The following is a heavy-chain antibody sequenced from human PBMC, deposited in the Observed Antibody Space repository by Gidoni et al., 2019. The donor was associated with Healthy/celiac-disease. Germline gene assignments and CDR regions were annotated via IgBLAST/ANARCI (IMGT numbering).Heavy chain of an antibody. CDR1: GFTFSSYA. CDR2: ISDDGSNK. V-gene: IGHV3-30-3*01. J-gene: IGHJ6*03. CDR3: ARKFNVDMVATTSYYYYYMDV. D-gene: IGHD5-12*01. Sequence: QVQLVECGGGVVQPGRSLRLTCAASGFTFSSYAMHWVRQAPGKGLEWVAVISDDGSNKYYADSVKGRFTISRDNSKNTLYLQMNSLRAEDTAVYYCARKFNVDMVATTSYYYYYMDVWGKGTTVTVSS.